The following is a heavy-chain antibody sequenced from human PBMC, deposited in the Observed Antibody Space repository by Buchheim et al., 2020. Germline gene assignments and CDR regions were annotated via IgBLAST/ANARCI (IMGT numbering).Heavy chain of an antibody. CDR2: ISYDGSNK. CDR3: AKEKSGGLTGPLAV. Sequence: QVQLVESGGGVVQPGRSLRLSCAASGFTFSSHGMHWVRQAPGKGLEWVAVISYDGSNKYYADSVKGRFTLSRDNSKNPLYLQMNSLSAEDTAVYYCAKEKSGGLTGPLAVWGQGTT. D-gene: IGHD3-9*01. J-gene: IGHJ6*02. V-gene: IGHV3-30*18. CDR1: GFTFSSHG.